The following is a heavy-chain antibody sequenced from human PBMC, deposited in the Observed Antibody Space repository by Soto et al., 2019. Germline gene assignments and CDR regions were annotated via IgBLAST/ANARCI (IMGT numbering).Heavy chain of an antibody. CDR3: AKPSFSSSWPYYFDC. Sequence: QVQLVQSGAEVKKPGASVKVSCKASGYTFTSYGISWVRQAPGQGLEWMGWISAYNGNTNYAQKLQGRVTMTTETSTSIAYRELRSLRSDDTAVYYCAKPSFSSSWPYYFDCWAQGTLVTVSS. J-gene: IGHJ4*02. CDR1: GYTFTSYG. V-gene: IGHV1-18*04. D-gene: IGHD6-6*01. CDR2: ISAYNGNT.